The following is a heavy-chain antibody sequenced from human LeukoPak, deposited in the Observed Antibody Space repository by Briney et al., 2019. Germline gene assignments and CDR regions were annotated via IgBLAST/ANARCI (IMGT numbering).Heavy chain of an antibody. D-gene: IGHD4-17*01. Sequence: SETLSLTCTVSGGSIVTYYWSWIRQPPGKGLEWIGYIYYSGSTNYNPSLKSRVTISLDTSKNQFSLKLSSVTAADTALYFCARDRDYGDSFFAYWRQGTLVTVSS. CDR2: IYYSGST. CDR1: GGSIVTYY. J-gene: IGHJ4*02. CDR3: ARDRDYGDSFFAY. V-gene: IGHV4-59*12.